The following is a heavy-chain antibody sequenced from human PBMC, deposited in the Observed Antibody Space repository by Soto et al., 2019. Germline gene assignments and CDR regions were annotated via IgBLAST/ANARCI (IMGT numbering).Heavy chain of an antibody. CDR3: AASDGTV. V-gene: IGHV4-59*01. D-gene: IGHD4-4*01. CDR2: IYYSGST. CDR1: GRSISSYY. Sequence: QVQLQESGPGLVKPSETLSLTCTVSGRSISSYYWSWIRQPPGKGLEWIGYIYYSGSTNYNPSLKGRGTIAVDTCKDQFCLKLSSVTAADGAVYYCAASDGTVWGRGTLVTVSA. J-gene: IGHJ4*02.